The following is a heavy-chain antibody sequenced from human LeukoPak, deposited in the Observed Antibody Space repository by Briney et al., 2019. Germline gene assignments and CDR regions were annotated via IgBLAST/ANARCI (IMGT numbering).Heavy chain of an antibody. V-gene: IGHV3-9*01. CDR2: ISWNSFSI. J-gene: IGHJ3*01. CDR1: GFTFDDYG. Sequence: GGSLRLSCVASGFTFDDYGMHWVRQVPGKGLEWVSGISWNSFSIGYADSVKGRFTISRDNGKSSLYLQMNSLGAEDTALYYCARGPDPVVRGPWRAFDLWGQGTMVTVSS. CDR3: ARGPDPVVRGPWRAFDL. D-gene: IGHD3-10*01.